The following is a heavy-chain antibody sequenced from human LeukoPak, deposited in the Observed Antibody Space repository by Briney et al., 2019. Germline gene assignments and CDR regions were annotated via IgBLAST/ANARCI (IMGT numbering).Heavy chain of an antibody. D-gene: IGHD2-2*02. CDR1: GYTFTGYY. Sequence: ASVKVSCKASGYTFTGYYMHWVRQAPGQGLEWMGWTNPNSGGTNYAQKFQGRVTMTRDTSISTAYMELSRLRSDDTAVYYCARVAGYCSSTSCYTRMSYFDYWGQGTLVTVSS. CDR2: TNPNSGGT. V-gene: IGHV1-2*02. CDR3: ARVAGYCSSTSCYTRMSYFDY. J-gene: IGHJ4*02.